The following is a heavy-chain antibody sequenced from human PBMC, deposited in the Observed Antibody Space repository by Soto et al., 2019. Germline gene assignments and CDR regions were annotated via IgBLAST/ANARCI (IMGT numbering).Heavy chain of an antibody. CDR3: AKRSDGSYSNDY. CDR2: ISGSGGST. V-gene: IGHV3-23*01. CDR1: GFTFSSYA. J-gene: IGHJ4*02. Sequence: LRLSCAASGFTFSSYAMSWVRQAPGKGLEWVSAISGSGGSTYYADSVKGRFTISRDNSKNTLYLQMNSLRAEDTAVYYCAKRSDGSYSNDYWGQGTLVTVSS. D-gene: IGHD3-10*01.